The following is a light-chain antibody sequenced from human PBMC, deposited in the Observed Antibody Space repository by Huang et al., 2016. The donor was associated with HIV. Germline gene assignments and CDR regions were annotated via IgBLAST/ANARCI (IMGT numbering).Light chain of an antibody. J-gene: IGKJ5*01. CDR3: QQLHTYPIT. CDR2: GAS. CDR1: QDIGTS. V-gene: IGKV1-13*02. Sequence: HLTQSPPSLSASVGDSVSISCRASQDIGTSLAWYQQRTGRAPKRLISGASTLQAGVPSRFSGDSAGTFFTLFITDLQPEDFATYYCQQLHTYPITFGQGTRLDIK.